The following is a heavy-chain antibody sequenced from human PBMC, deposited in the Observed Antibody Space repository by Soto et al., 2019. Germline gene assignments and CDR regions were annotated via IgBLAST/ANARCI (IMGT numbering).Heavy chain of an antibody. V-gene: IGHV1-69*13. CDR2: IIPIFGTA. J-gene: IGHJ3*02. CDR3: ARIQDFLNYCDSSGRMSDAFDI. Sequence: ASVKVSCKASGGTFSSYAISWVRQAPGQGLEWMGGIIPIFGTANYAQKFQGRVTITADESTSTAYMELSSLRSEDTAVYYCARIQDFLNYCDSSGRMSDAFDIWGQGTMVTVSS. D-gene: IGHD3-22*01. CDR1: GGTFSSYA.